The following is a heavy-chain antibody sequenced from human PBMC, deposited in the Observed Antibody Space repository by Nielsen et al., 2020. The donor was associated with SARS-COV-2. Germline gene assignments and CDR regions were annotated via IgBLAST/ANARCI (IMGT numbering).Heavy chain of an antibody. V-gene: IGHV4-34*01. CDR1: GGSFSGYY. CDR3: ARYRGGSWYLFYDAFEI. D-gene: IGHD6-13*01. Sequence: SETLPLTCVVYGGSFSGYYWSWIRQPPGKGLEWIGEINHSGSTNYNPSLKSRVTISVDTSKNQFSLKLSSVTAADTAVYYCARYRGGSWYLFYDAFEIWGQGTMVTVSS. CDR2: INHSGST. J-gene: IGHJ3*02.